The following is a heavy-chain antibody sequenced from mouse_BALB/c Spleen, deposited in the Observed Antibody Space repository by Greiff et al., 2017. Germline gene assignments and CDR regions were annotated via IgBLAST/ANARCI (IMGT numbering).Heavy chain of an antibody. V-gene: IGHV1-7*01. Sequence: VQLVESGAELAKPGASVKMSCKASGYTFTSYWMHWVKQRPGQGLEWIGYINPSTGYTEYNQKFKDKATLTADKSSSTAYMQLSSLTSEDSAVYYCARYYDGDAMDYWGQGTSVTVSS. CDR2: INPSTGYT. D-gene: IGHD1-1*01. CDR1: GYTFTSYW. J-gene: IGHJ4*01. CDR3: ARYYDGDAMDY.